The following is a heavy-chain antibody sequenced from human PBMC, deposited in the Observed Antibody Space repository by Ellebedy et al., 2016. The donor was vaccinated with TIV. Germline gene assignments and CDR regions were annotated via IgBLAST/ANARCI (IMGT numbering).Heavy chain of an antibody. CDR3: ARSPRDYDILTGYYIFRFEYGMDV. CDR1: GFTFSSYS. D-gene: IGHD3-9*01. V-gene: IGHV3-21*01. CDR2: ISSSSSYI. J-gene: IGHJ6*02. Sequence: GESLKISCAASGFTFSSYSMNWVRQAPGKGLEWVSSISSSSSYIYYADSVKGRFTISRDNAKNSLYLQMNSLRAEDTAVYYCARSPRDYDILTGYYIFRFEYGMDVWGQGTTVTVSS.